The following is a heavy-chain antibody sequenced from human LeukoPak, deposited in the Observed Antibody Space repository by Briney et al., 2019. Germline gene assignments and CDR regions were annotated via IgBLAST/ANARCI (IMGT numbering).Heavy chain of an antibody. J-gene: IGHJ6*02. CDR3: ARGHYGLDV. CDR1: GFTFSSYA. Sequence: GGSLRLSCAASGFTFSSYAMSWVRQAPGKGLEWVSAISGSGGSTYYADSVKGRFTISRDNSKNSLYLQMNTLRVEDTAVYYCARGHYGLDVWGQGTTVTVSS. CDR2: ISGSGGST. V-gene: IGHV3-23*01.